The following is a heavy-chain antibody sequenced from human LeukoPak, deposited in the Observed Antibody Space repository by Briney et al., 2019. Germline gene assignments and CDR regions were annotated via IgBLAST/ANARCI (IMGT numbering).Heavy chain of an antibody. D-gene: IGHD2-15*01. CDR3: ARDRSQDRYYYSGMDV. V-gene: IGHV4-59*01. CDR1: GGSISSYY. CDR2: IYYSGGT. J-gene: IGHJ6*04. Sequence: SETLSLTCTVSGGSISSYYWSWIRQPPGKGLEWIGYIYYSGGTSYNPSLKSRVTISVDTSKDQFSLKLTFVTAADTAVYYCARDRSQDRYYYSGMDVWGKGTTVTVAS.